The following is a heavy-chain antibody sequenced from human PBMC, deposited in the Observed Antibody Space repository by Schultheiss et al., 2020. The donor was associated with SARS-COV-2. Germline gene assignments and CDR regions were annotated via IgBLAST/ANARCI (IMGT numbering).Heavy chain of an antibody. D-gene: IGHD3-22*01. J-gene: IGHJ4*02. V-gene: IGHV4-39*07. Sequence: SQTLSLTCTVSGGSISSYYWGWIRQPPGKGLEWIGSIYYSGSTYYNPSLKSRVTISVDTSKNQFSLKLSSVTAADTAVYYCASPYYYDSSGYYWWGQGTLVTVSS. CDR2: IYYSGST. CDR3: ASPYYYDSSGYYW. CDR1: GGSISSYY.